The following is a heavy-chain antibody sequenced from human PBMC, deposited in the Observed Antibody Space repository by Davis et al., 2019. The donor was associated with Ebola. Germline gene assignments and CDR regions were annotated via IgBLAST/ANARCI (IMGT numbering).Heavy chain of an antibody. CDR3: ARDFTVTTLPDY. CDR2: ISGSDGST. V-gene: IGHV3-23*01. Sequence: GESLKISCEVSGFTFSNYAMGWVRQSPGKGLEWVSGISGSDGSTYDADSVRGRFTISRDNAKNSLYLQMNNLRDEDTAVYYCARDFTVTTLPDYWGQGTLVTVSS. J-gene: IGHJ4*02. D-gene: IGHD4-17*01. CDR1: GFTFSNYA.